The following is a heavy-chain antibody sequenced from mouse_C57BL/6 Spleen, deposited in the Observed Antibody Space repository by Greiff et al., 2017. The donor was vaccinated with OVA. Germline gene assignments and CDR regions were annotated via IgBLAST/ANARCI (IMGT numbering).Heavy chain of an antibody. CDR1: GYTFTDYY. D-gene: IGHD2-4*01. Sequence: VQLQQSGAELVRPGASVKLSCKASGYTFTDYYINWVKQRPGQGLEWIARIYPGSGNTYYNEKFKGKATLTAEKSSSTAYMQLSSLTSEDSAVYFCARKGYDFYYAMDYWGQGTSVTVSS. CDR3: ARKGYDFYYAMDY. J-gene: IGHJ4*01. CDR2: IYPGSGNT. V-gene: IGHV1-76*01.